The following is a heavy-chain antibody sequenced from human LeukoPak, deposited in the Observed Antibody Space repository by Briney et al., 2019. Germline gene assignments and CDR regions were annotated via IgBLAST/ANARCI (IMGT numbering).Heavy chain of an antibody. V-gene: IGHV3-23*01. CDR2: LRGNGDK. J-gene: IGHJ3*02. CDR3: AKDGIAVAGTWDTFDI. CDR1: GFTFSSYA. D-gene: IGHD6-19*01. Sequence: GGSLRLSCAASGFTFSSYAMSWVREAPARGLEWVSSLRGNGDKFYADSVKGRFTISRDNSKNTLYLQMNSLRAEDTAVYYCAKDGIAVAGTWDTFDIWGQGTMVTVSS.